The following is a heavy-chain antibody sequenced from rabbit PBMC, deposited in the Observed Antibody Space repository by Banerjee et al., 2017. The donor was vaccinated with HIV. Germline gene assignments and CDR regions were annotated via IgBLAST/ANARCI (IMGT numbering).Heavy chain of an antibody. CDR3: ARDLAGVIGWNFNL. D-gene: IGHD4-1*01. CDR1: GIDFSRYYY. CDR2: INTISGDT. Sequence: QSLEETGGGLVQPGGSLTLSCKASGIDFSRYYYLCWVRQAPGKGLEWIACINTISGDTVYATWAKGRFTISKASWTTVTLQMTSLTAADTASYFCARDLAGVIGWNFNLWGPGTLVTVS. J-gene: IGHJ4*01. V-gene: IGHV1S40*01.